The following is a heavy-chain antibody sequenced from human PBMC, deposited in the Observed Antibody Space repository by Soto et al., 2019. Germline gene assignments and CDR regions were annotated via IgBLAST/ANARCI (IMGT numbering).Heavy chain of an antibody. CDR3: ARDEKQLELPRWGIDY. D-gene: IGHD1-1*01. CDR1: GYTFTSYG. Sequence: ASVKVSCKASGYTFTSYGISWVRQAPGQGLEWMGWISAYNGNTNYAQKLQGRVTMTTDTSTSTAYMELRSLRSDDTAVYYCARDEKQLELPRWGIDYWGQGTLVTVSS. J-gene: IGHJ4*02. V-gene: IGHV1-18*01. CDR2: ISAYNGNT.